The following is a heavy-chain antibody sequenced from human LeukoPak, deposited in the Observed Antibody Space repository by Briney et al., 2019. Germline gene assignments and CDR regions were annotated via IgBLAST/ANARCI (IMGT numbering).Heavy chain of an antibody. CDR3: ARDRPIAAAGTTLGY. V-gene: IGHV3-21*01. Sequence: GGSLRLSCAASGFTFSSYSMNWVRQAPGKGLEWVSSISSSSSYIYYADSVKGRFTISRDNAKNSLYLQMNSLRAEDTAVYYRARDRPIAAAGTTLGYWGQGTLVTVSS. D-gene: IGHD6-13*01. CDR2: ISSSSSYI. CDR1: GFTFSSYS. J-gene: IGHJ4*02.